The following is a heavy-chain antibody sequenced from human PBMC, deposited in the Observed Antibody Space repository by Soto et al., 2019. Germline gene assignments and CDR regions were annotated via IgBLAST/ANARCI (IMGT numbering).Heavy chain of an antibody. Sequence: EVQLVESGGGLVQPGRSLRLSCAASGFTFDDYAMHWVRQAPGKGLEWVSGISWNSGSIGYADSVNGRFTISRDNAKNSLYLQMNSLRAEDTALYYCAKDTKQRGFDPWGQGTLVTVSS. V-gene: IGHV3-9*01. CDR3: AKDTKQRGFDP. CDR1: GFTFDDYA. CDR2: ISWNSGSI. J-gene: IGHJ5*02. D-gene: IGHD1-1*01.